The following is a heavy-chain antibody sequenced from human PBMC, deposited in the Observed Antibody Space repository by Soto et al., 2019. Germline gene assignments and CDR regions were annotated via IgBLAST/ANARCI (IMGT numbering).Heavy chain of an antibody. V-gene: IGHV3-23*01. CDR3: AKDRVSGGWYDEDYFDY. Sequence: EVQLLESGGGLVQPGGSLRLSCAASGFTFSSYAMSWVRQAPGKGLEWVSAISGSGGSTYYADSVEGRLTISRDNYKNTLYLQMNSLRAEDTAVYYCAKDRVSGGWYDEDYFDYWGQGTLVTVSS. D-gene: IGHD6-19*01. CDR1: GFTFSSYA. CDR2: ISGSGGST. J-gene: IGHJ4*02.